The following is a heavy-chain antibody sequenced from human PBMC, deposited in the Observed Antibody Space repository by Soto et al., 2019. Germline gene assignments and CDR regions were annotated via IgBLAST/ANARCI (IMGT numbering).Heavy chain of an antibody. CDR2: IYYSGST. Sequence: QVQLQESGPGLVKPSQTLSLTCTVSGGSNSSGGYYWSWIRQHPGKGLEWIGYIYYSGSTYYNPSVKSRVTISVDTSKNQFSLKLRSVTAADTAVYYCAATNETYYDILTGYPYWGQGTLVTVSS. CDR1: GGSNSSGGYY. V-gene: IGHV4-31*03. J-gene: IGHJ4*02. CDR3: AATNETYYDILTGYPY. D-gene: IGHD3-9*01.